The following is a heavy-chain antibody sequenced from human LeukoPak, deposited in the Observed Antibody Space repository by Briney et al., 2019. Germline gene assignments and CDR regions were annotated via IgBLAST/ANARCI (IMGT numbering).Heavy chain of an antibody. Sequence: PGGSLRLSCAASGFTISNNWMHWVRQAPGKGLVWVSRINSDGRRTSYADSVKGRFTISRDNAKNTLYLQMNSLRPDDTAVYYCAREVEVVPATMGAYYYYYMDVWGKGTTVTVSS. V-gene: IGHV3-74*01. CDR3: AREVEVVPATMGAYYYYYMDV. J-gene: IGHJ6*03. CDR1: GFTISNNW. D-gene: IGHD2-2*01. CDR2: INSDGRRT.